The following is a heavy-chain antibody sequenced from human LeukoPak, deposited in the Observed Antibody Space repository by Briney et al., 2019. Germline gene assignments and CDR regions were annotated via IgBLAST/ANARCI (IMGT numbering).Heavy chain of an antibody. V-gene: IGHV4-59*01. CDR2: IYYSGST. J-gene: IGHJ4*02. D-gene: IGHD1-26*01. Sequence: SETLSLTCTVSGGSISSYYWSWIRQPPGKGLEWIGYIYYSGSTTYNPSLKSRVTMSVDTSKNQFSLRLSSVTAADTAVYYCAGGPSGSYRQTPYWGQGTLVTVSS. CDR3: AGGPSGSYRQTPY. CDR1: GGSISSYY.